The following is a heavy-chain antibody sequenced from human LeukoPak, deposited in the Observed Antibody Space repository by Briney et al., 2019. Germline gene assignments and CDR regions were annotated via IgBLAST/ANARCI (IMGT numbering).Heavy chain of an antibody. V-gene: IGHV3-21*01. CDR3: ARDSVAVAGPYYFDY. D-gene: IGHD6-19*01. Sequence: PGGSLRLSCAASGFTFSSYSMNWVRQAPGKGLEWVSSISSSSYIYYADSVKGRFTISRDNAKNSLYLQMNSLRAEDTAVYYCARDSVAVAGPYYFDYWGQGTLVTVSS. CDR1: GFTFSSYS. CDR2: ISSSSYI. J-gene: IGHJ4*02.